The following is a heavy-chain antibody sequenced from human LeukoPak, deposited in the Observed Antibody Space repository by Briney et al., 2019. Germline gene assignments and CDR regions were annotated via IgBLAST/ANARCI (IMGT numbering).Heavy chain of an antibody. D-gene: IGHD4-11*01. CDR1: GFTFSNYA. CDR2: ISSSGGST. V-gene: IGHV3-23*01. J-gene: IGHJ4*02. Sequence: GGSLRLSCAASGFTFSNYAMNWVRRAPGKGLEWVSGISSSGGSTYSAGSVKGRFTISRDNAKSTLYVQMNSLRAEDTAVYYCAKDHYSNYGYFDYWGQGTLVTVSS. CDR3: AKDHYSNYGYFDY.